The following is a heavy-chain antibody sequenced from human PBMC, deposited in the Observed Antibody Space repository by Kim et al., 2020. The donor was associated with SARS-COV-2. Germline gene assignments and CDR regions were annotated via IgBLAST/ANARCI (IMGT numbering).Heavy chain of an antibody. CDR1: GFTFSNAW. CDR2: IKSKTDGGTT. D-gene: IGHD3-10*01. V-gene: IGHV3-15*01. J-gene: IGHJ6*02. CDR3: TTEARGLTYYYYGMDV. Sequence: GGSLRLSCAASGFTFSNAWMSWVRQAPGKGLEWVGRIKSKTDGGTTDYAAPVKGRFTISRDDSKNTLYLQMNSLKTEDTAVYYCTTEARGLTYYYYGMDVWGQGTTVTVSS.